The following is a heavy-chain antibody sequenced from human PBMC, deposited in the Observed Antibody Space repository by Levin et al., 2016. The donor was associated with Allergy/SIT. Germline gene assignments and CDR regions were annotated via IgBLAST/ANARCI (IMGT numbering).Heavy chain of an antibody. D-gene: IGHD4-17*01. J-gene: IGHJ5*02. CDR3: ARHRTLRGWFDT. CDR1: GGSISSSY. Sequence: SETLSLTCSVSGGSISSSYWSWIRQPPGKGLEWLGYLYNNGKSDYNPSLKGRVTISVDPSKNQFSLKLNSVTAADTAVYYCARHRTLRGWFDTWGQGTLVTVSS. CDR2: LYNNGKS. V-gene: IGHV4-59*08.